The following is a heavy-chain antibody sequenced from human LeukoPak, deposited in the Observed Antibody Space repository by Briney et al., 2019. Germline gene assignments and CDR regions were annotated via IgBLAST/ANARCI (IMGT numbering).Heavy chain of an antibody. D-gene: IGHD6-13*01. Sequence: GGSLRLSCAASGFTFSSYSMNWVRQTPGKGLEWFSYNSSTSSTIYFANSVKGRFTISRDNAKNSLSLQMNSLRDEDTAVYFCARANRQTAAATGGYFDYWGQGTLVPVSS. CDR3: ARANRQTAAATGGYFDY. J-gene: IGHJ4*02. CDR2: NSSTSSTI. CDR1: GFTFSSYS. V-gene: IGHV3-48*02.